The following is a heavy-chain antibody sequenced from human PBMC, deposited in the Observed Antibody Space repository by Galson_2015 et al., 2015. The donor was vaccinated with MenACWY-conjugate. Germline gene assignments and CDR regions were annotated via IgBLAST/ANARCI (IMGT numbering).Heavy chain of an antibody. CDR3: ARDHISDGIDC. CDR1: GFTFNSYW. CDR2: INSDGSST. D-gene: IGHD2-21*01. V-gene: IGHV3-74*01. J-gene: IGHJ4*02. Sequence: SLRLSCAASGFTFNSYWMHWVRQAPGKGLVWVSRINSDGSSTSYADSVKGRFTISRDNAKNTLYPQMNSLRAEDTAVYYCARDHISDGIDCWGQGTLVTVSS.